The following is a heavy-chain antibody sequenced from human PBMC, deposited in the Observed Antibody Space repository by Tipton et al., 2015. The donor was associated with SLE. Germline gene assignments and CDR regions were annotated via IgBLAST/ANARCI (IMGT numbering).Heavy chain of an antibody. CDR2: TSYTETT. J-gene: IGHJ6*03. V-gene: IGHV4-61*08. D-gene: IGHD2-15*01. CDR3: VKSVVVVSPRDYYYYMDV. CDR1: GDSVTSSGYY. Sequence: TLSLTCTATGDSVTSSGYYWSWLRQPPGKGLEWIGYTSYTETTKYNPSLESRVIISVDTSKNQFSLRLSSVTAADTGVYYCVKSVVVVSPRDYYYYMDVWGKGTTVTVSS.